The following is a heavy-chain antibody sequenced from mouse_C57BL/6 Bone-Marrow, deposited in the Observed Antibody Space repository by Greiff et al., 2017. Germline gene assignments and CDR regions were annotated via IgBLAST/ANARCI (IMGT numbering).Heavy chain of an antibody. Sequence: LVESGAELVKPGASVKISCKASGYAFSSYWMNWVQQRPGKGLEWIGQIYPGDGATNYNGKFKGKGTLTADKYCSTAYMQLSSLTAEDSAVYFCARFDGNQWYFDVGGTGTTVTVSS. CDR2: IYPGDGAT. CDR3: ARFDGNQWYFDV. D-gene: IGHD2-1*01. CDR1: GYAFSSYW. J-gene: IGHJ1*03. V-gene: IGHV1-80*01.